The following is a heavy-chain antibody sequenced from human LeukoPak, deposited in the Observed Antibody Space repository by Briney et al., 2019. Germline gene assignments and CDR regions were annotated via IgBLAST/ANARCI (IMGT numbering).Heavy chain of an antibody. J-gene: IGHJ4*02. D-gene: IGHD5-24*01. Sequence: GGSLRLSCAASGFTFSSYAMSWVRQAPGKGLEWVSAISGSGGSTYYADSVKGRFTISRGNSKNTLYLQMNSLRAEDTAVYYCAKDRVRDRYFDYWGQGTLVTVSS. CDR1: GFTFSSYA. CDR2: ISGSGGST. V-gene: IGHV3-23*01. CDR3: AKDRVRDRYFDY.